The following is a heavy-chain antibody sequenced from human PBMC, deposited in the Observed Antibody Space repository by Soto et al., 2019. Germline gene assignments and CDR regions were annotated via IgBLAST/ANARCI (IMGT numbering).Heavy chain of an antibody. J-gene: IGHJ4*02. CDR1: GDSVSSNSAV. D-gene: IGHD3-3*01. V-gene: IGHV6-1*01. Sequence: QSQTLSLTCAISGDSVSSNSAVWNWIRQSPSRGLEWLGRTYYRSKWYNDYAVSVKSRITINPDTSKNQFSLQLNSVTPEDTAVYYCARDPQGQYYDFWSGYYTAFDYWGQGTLVTVSS. CDR3: ARDPQGQYYDFWSGYYTAFDY. CDR2: TYYRSKWYN.